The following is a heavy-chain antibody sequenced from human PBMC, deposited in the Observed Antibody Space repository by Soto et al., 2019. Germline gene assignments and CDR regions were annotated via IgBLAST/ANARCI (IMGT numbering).Heavy chain of an antibody. J-gene: IGHJ6*02. Sequence: PSETLSLTCTVSGAPVSSETHFWTWIRQPAGKGLEWIGRIYTSASINYNPSLKGRVTLSVDTSTNQVSLRLASVTAADTAIYYCARDREAGYNFYYGMDVWGQGTTVTVSS. CDR2: IYTSASI. CDR1: GAPVSSETHF. V-gene: IGHV4-61*02. CDR3: ARDREAGYNFYYGMDV. D-gene: IGHD6-19*01.